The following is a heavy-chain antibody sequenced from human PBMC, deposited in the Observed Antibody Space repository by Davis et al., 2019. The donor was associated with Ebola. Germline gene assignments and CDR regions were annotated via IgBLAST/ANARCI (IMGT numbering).Heavy chain of an antibody. V-gene: IGHV4-59*12. J-gene: IGHJ5*02. CDR1: GGSISSYY. CDR2: IYYSGST. CDR3: ARELVIRKGWFDP. D-gene: IGHD3-9*01. Sequence: MPGGSLRLSCTVSGGSISSYYWSWIRQPPGKGLEWIGYIYYSGSTNYNPSLKSRVTISVDTSKNQFSLKLSSVTAADTAVYYCARELVIRKGWFDPWGQGTLVTVSS.